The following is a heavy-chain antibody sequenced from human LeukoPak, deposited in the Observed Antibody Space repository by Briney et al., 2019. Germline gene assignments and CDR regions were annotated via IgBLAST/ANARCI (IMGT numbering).Heavy chain of an antibody. CDR1: GGSISSGDYY. J-gene: IGHJ6*03. CDR3: ARDRAYYDFWSGYYGYYYYMDV. Sequence: SETLSLTCTVSGGSISSGDYYWSWIRQPPGKGLEWIGYIYYSGSTYYNPSLKSRVTISVDTSKNQFSLKLSSVTAADTAVYYCARDRAYYDFWSGYYGYYYYMDVWGKGTTVTVSS. V-gene: IGHV4-30-4*02. CDR2: IYYSGST. D-gene: IGHD3-3*01.